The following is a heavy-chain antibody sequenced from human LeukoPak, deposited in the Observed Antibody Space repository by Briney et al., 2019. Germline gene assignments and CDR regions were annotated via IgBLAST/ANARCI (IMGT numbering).Heavy chain of an antibody. CDR2: LRYDGSNK. D-gene: IGHD3-10*01. CDR1: GFTFSSYG. Sequence: GGSLRLSCAASGFTFSSYGMHWVRQAPGKGLEWVAFLRYDGSNKYYADSVKGRFTISRDNSKNTLYLQMNSLRAEDTAVYYCAKDLGIWFGELLSLPLDDWGQGTLVTVSS. CDR3: AKDLGIWFGELLSLPLDD. V-gene: IGHV3-30*02. J-gene: IGHJ4*02.